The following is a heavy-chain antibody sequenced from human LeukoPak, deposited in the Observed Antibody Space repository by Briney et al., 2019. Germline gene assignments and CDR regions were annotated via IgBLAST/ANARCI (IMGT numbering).Heavy chain of an antibody. D-gene: IGHD2-15*01. CDR3: ARSVGRYFDY. V-gene: IGHV4-34*01. CDR2: INHSGST. J-gene: IGHJ4*02. CDR1: GGSFSGYY. Sequence: SETLSLTCAVHGGSFSGYYWSWIRQPPGKGLEWIGEINHSGSTNYNPSLKSRVTISVDTSKNQFSLKLSSVTAADTAVYYCARSVGRYFDYWGQGTLVTVSS.